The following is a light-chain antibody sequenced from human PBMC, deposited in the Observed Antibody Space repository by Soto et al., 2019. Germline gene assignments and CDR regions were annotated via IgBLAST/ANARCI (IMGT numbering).Light chain of an antibody. CDR2: DAS. V-gene: IGKV1-33*01. J-gene: IGKJ5*01. CDR1: QDIKNY. CDR3: QQYDYLPRT. Sequence: DIQMTQSPSSLSASVGDRVTITCQASQDIKNYLNWYQQKPGKAPKLLIYDASNLEKGVPSRFSGSSSGTDFTFTISSLQPEDTATYYCQQYDYLPRTFGQGTRLEIK.